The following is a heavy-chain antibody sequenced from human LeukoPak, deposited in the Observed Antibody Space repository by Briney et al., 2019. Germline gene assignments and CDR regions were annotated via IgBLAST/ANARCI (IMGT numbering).Heavy chain of an antibody. V-gene: IGHV4-39*01. Sequence: SETLSLTCTVSGGSISSSSYYWGWIRQPPGKGLEWIGSIYYSGSTYYNPSLKSRVTISVDTSKNQFSLKLSSVTAADTAAYYCARPIESLYFDYWGQGTLVTVSS. CDR3: ARPIESLYFDY. D-gene: IGHD5-24*01. J-gene: IGHJ4*02. CDR2: IYYSGST. CDR1: GGSISSSSYY.